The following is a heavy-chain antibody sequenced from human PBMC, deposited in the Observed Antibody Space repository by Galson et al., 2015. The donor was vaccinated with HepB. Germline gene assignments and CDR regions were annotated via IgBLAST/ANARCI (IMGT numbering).Heavy chain of an antibody. CDR1: GDSVSSNSAA. J-gene: IGHJ3*01. D-gene: IGHD5-12*01. CDR2: TYYRSKWYK. CDR3: ARAPGREESGYDTDAFDL. V-gene: IGHV6-1*01. Sequence: CAISGDSVSSNSAAWNWIRQSPSRGLEWLGRTYYRSKWYKDYGISVKSRISINPDTSKNQLSLQLKSVTPEDTAVYFCARAPGREESGYDTDAFDLWGQGTMVTVSS.